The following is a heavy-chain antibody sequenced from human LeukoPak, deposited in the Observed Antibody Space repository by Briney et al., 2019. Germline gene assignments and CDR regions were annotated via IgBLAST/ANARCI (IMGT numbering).Heavy chain of an antibody. Sequence: GGSLRLSCAASGFTVSSNYMSWVRQAPGKGLEWVSYISSSGSTIYYADSVKGRFTISRDNAKNSLYLQMNSLRAEDTAVYYCASPKYYDFWSGYYRDAFDIWGQGTMVTVSS. CDR3: ASPKYYDFWSGYYRDAFDI. V-gene: IGHV3-11*04. CDR1: GFTVSSNY. J-gene: IGHJ3*02. D-gene: IGHD3-3*01. CDR2: ISSSGSTI.